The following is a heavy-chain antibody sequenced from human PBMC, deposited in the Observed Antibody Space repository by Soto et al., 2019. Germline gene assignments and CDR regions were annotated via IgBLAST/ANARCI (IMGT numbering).Heavy chain of an antibody. Sequence: ASVKVSCKASGYTFTSYAMHWVRQAPGQRLEWMGWINAGNGNTKYSQKFQGRVTITRDTSASTAYMELSSLRSEDTAVYYCARDLRNYDFWRGYYTGGMDVWGQGPTVTVSS. CDR1: GYTFTSYA. CDR3: ARDLRNYDFWRGYYTGGMDV. CDR2: INAGNGNT. J-gene: IGHJ6*02. D-gene: IGHD3-3*01. V-gene: IGHV1-3*01.